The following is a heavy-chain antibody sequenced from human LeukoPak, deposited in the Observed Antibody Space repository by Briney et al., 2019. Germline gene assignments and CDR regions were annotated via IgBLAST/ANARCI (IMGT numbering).Heavy chain of an antibody. CDR1: GGSFSGYY. D-gene: IGHD3-22*01. Sequence: SETLSLTCAVYGGSFSGYYWSWIRQPPGKGLEWIGEINHSGSTNYNPSLKSRVTISVDTSKNQFSLKLSSVTAADTAVYYCARVTGYYYDSQVFGYWGQGTLVTVSS. J-gene: IGHJ4*02. CDR2: INHSGST. V-gene: IGHV4-34*01. CDR3: ARVTGYYYDSQVFGY.